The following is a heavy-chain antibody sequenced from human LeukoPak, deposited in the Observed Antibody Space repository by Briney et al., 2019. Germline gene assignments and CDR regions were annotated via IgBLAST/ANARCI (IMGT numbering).Heavy chain of an antibody. CDR3: ATYGDYPPYYYYGMDV. Sequence: GGSLGLSCAASGFTFSSYAMSWVRQAPGKGLEWVSAISGSGGSTYYADSVKGRFTISRDNSKNTLYLQMNSLRAEDTAVYYCATYGDYPPYYYYGMDVWGQGTTVTVSS. CDR2: ISGSGGST. D-gene: IGHD4-17*01. V-gene: IGHV3-23*01. CDR1: GFTFSSYA. J-gene: IGHJ6*02.